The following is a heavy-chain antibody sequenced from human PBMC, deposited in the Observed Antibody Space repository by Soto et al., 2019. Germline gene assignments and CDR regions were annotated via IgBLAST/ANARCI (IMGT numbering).Heavy chain of an antibody. J-gene: IGHJ4*02. CDR1: GYSFSTYS. D-gene: IGHD6-13*01. Sequence: GESLKISCKGSGYSFSTYSIGWVRQMPGKGLEWMGNIFSSDSYARYSPSFQGQVTISVDRSISTAYLQWSSLKASDTAMYYCTAWRSSSWFDYWGQGTQVTVSS. V-gene: IGHV5-51*01. CDR3: TAWRSSSWFDY. CDR2: IFSSDSYA.